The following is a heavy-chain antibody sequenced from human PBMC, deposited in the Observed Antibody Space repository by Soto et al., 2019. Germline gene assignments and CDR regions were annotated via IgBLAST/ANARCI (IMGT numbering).Heavy chain of an antibody. Sequence: QVQLVQSGAEVKKPGASVKVSCKASGYTFTSYYMHWVRQAPGQGLEWMGIINPSGGSTSYAQKCQGRVTMTRDTSTSTVYMELSSLRSEDTAVYYCAREWASTVTGGLGAFDIWGQGTMVTVSS. CDR2: INPSGGST. CDR3: AREWASTVTGGLGAFDI. V-gene: IGHV1-46*03. D-gene: IGHD4-17*01. CDR1: GYTFTSYY. J-gene: IGHJ3*02.